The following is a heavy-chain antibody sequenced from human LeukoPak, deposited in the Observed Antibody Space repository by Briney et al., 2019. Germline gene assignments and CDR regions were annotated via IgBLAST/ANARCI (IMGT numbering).Heavy chain of an antibody. Sequence: ASVKVSCKASGYTFTGYYMHWVRQAPGQGLEWMGWINPNSGGTNYAQKLQGRVTMTTDTSTSTAYMELRSLRSDDTAVYYCARNAYCSSTSCYPDYWGQGTLVTVSS. CDR2: INPNSGGT. D-gene: IGHD2-2*01. J-gene: IGHJ4*02. CDR1: GYTFTGYY. V-gene: IGHV1-2*02. CDR3: ARNAYCSSTSCYPDY.